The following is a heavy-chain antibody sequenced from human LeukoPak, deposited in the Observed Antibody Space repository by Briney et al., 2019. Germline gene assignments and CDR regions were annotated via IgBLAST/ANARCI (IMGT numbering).Heavy chain of an antibody. CDR1: GASISSTTYY. CDR2: MYYNGST. J-gene: IGHJ4*02. CDR3: ARESRDDNNNYRPLDY. D-gene: IGHD4-11*01. Sequence: SETLSLTCTVSGASISSTTYYWGWIRQPPGKGLEWIGTMYYNGSTYNNPSLKSRVTISGDTSKNQFSLKLSSVTAADTAVYHCARESRDDNNNYRPLDYWGQGTLVTVSS. V-gene: IGHV4-39*07.